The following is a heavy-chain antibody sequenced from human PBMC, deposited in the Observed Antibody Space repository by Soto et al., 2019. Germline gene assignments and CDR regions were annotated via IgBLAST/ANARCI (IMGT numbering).Heavy chain of an antibody. J-gene: IGHJ6*02. CDR3: ARDQVEYSSSPRGMDV. D-gene: IGHD6-6*01. V-gene: IGHV1-69*01. Sequence: QVQLVQSGAEVKKPGSSVKVSCKASGGTFSSYAISWVRQAPGQGLEWMGGIIPIFGTANYAQKFQGRVTFTADESTSTAYTELSSLRSEDTAVYYCARDQVEYSSSPRGMDVWGQGTTVSVSS. CDR1: GGTFSSYA. CDR2: IIPIFGTA.